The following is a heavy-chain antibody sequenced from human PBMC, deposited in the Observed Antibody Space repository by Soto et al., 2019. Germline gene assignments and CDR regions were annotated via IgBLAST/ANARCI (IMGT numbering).Heavy chain of an antibody. Sequence: PGESLKISCKGSGYSFTSYWIGWVRQMPVKGLEWMGIIYPGDSDTRYSPSFQGQVTISADKSISTAYLQWSSLKASDTAMYYCARLRYCSSTSCYRKDYYYGMDVWGQGTTVTVSS. CDR2: IYPGDSDT. CDR1: GYSFTSYW. D-gene: IGHD2-2*02. V-gene: IGHV5-51*01. CDR3: ARLRYCSSTSCYRKDYYYGMDV. J-gene: IGHJ6*02.